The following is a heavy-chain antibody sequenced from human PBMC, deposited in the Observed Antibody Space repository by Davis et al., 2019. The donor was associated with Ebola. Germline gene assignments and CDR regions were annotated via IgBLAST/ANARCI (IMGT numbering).Heavy chain of an antibody. J-gene: IGHJ6*02. Sequence: SLTLSLSSAISPDSLSRHSAASHWLRQSPSRGLQWLGRTFSRSKWYNDYAVSVKSRITINTDTSKNQFSLQLNSVTPEDTAVYYCARARIAVDCTPVIQYDYNGMDVWGQGTTVTVSS. CDR2: TFSRSKWYN. V-gene: IGHV6-1*01. D-gene: IGHD6-19*01. CDR3: ARARIAVDCTPVIQYDYNGMDV. CDR1: PDSLSRHSAA.